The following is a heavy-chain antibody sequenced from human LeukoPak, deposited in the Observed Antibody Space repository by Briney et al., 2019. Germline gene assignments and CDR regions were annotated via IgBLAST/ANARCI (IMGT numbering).Heavy chain of an antibody. D-gene: IGHD2-15*01. CDR1: GFTFSSYA. J-gene: IGHJ4*02. CDR2: ISSNGGST. Sequence: GGSLRLSCAASGFTFSSYAMHWVRQAPGKGLEYVSAISSNGGSTYYANSMKGRFTISRDNSKNTLYLQMGSLRAEDMAVYYCARAPVVVVAATYIDYWGQGTLVTVSS. CDR3: ARAPVVVVAATYIDY. V-gene: IGHV3-64*01.